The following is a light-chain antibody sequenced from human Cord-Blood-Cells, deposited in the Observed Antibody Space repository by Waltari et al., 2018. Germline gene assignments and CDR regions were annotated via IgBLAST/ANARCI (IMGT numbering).Light chain of an antibody. CDR1: NSHFGGYNY. V-gene: IGLV2-14*01. CDR3: SSYTSSSTTV. CDR2: EVS. J-gene: IGLJ1*01. Sequence: QSALTPPASASGSPGQSIPLPRPGNNSHFGGYNYVPWYQQHPGKAPKLMIYEVSNRPSGVSNRFSGSKSGNTASLTISGLQAEDEADYYCSSYTSSSTTVFGTGTKVTVL.